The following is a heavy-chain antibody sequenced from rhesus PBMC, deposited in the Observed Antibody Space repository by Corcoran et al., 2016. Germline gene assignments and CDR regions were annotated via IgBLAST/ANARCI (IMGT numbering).Heavy chain of an antibody. Sequence: QVQLQESGPGLLKPSETLSLTCTVSGGSISSNFWSWIRQSPVKGLEWLVYIHGDIRGPSYNPSLESRVTIARDTSKNQCSLKLNSVTSADTAVDYCARYLTGSIDYWGQGVMVTVTS. J-gene: IGHJ4*01. V-gene: IGHV4-147*01. CDR2: IHGDIRGP. CDR1: GGSISSNF. CDR3: ARYLTGSIDY. D-gene: IGHD2-27*01.